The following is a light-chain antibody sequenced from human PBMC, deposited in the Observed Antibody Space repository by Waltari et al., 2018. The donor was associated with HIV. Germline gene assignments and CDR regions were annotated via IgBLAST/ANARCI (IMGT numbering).Light chain of an antibody. CDR3: MQSVESPLT. Sequence: DIVMTQTPLSSPVTLGQPASISCRSSQSLVHSDGNTYLSWLQQRPVQPPRLLIYKTPKRFSGVPDRFRGSGAGTVFTLKISRVEAEDVGVYYCMQSVESPLTFGGGTTVEI. CDR1: QSLVHSDGNTY. J-gene: IGKJ4*01. CDR2: KTP. V-gene: IGKV2-24*01.